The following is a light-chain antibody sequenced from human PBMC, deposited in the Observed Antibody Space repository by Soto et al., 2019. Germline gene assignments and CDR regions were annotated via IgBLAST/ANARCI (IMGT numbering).Light chain of an antibody. CDR2: DVN. Sequence: QSVLTQPASVSGSPGQSITISCTGTSSDVGGYNYVSWYQQHPGKATKLKNYDVNNRPSGVSNHFSGSKFGNTASLTIFGLQAEDEADYYCSSYTSSSTPCVFGTGTKVTVL. J-gene: IGLJ1*01. V-gene: IGLV2-14*01. CDR1: SSDVGGYNY. CDR3: SSYTSSSTPCV.